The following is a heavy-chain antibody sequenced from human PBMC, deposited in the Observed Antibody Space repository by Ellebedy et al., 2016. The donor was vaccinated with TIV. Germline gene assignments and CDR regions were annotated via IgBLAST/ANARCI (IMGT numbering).Heavy chain of an antibody. CDR2: VSAGGANT. Sequence: GESLKISCAASGFIFSNYGMSWVRQAPGKGLEWVSDVSAGGANTVYADSVKGRFTISRDNSKTTLYLQMNSLRAEDTAAYYCAKFGSRIWGSGSYYFDYWGQGTLVTVSS. CDR1: GFIFSNYG. CDR3: AKFGSRIWGSGSYYFDY. D-gene: IGHD3-10*01. V-gene: IGHV3-23*01. J-gene: IGHJ4*02.